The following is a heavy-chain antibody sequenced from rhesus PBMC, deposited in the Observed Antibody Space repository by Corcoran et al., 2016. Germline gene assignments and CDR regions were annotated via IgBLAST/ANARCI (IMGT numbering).Heavy chain of an antibody. Sequence: QVQLQESGPAVVKPSETLSLTCAVSGGSISSSNWWSWIRHSPGKGLEWIGGIYGSGGSTEYNPSLKIRVTISKDTSKNQFSLKLSSVTAADTAVYYCARRYSSGWYYYFDYWGQGVLVTVSS. CDR1: GGSISSSNW. CDR3: ARRYSSGWYYYFDY. V-gene: IGHV4-93*01. CDR2: IYGSGGST. J-gene: IGHJ4*01. D-gene: IGHD6-31*01.